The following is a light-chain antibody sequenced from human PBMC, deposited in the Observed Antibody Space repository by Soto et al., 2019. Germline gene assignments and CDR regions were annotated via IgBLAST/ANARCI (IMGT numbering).Light chain of an antibody. CDR2: EGI. Sequence: QSVVTQPASVSGSPGQSITISCTGTSSTVGGFNVVSWYQQHPGKAPKVIIYEGIKRPSGVSNRFSGSNSGSTASLTISGLQAEDEADYYCCSYVGATTYVFGTGTKVTVL. V-gene: IGLV2-23*01. J-gene: IGLJ1*01. CDR1: SSTVGGFNV. CDR3: CSYVGATTYV.